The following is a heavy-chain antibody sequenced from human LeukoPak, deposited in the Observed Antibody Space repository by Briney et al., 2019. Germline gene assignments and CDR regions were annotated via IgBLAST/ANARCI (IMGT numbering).Heavy chain of an antibody. CDR1: GGSFSGYY. CDR2: INHSGST. V-gene: IGHV4-34*01. J-gene: IGHJ6*03. D-gene: IGHD2-2*01. CDR3: ARAGDSLVFYYYIDV. Sequence: PSETLSLTCAVYGGSFSGYYWSWIRQPPGKGLEWIGEINHSGSTNYNPSLKSRVTISVDTSKNQFSLKLSSVTAADTAVYYCARAGDSLVFYYYIDVWGKGTTVTVYS.